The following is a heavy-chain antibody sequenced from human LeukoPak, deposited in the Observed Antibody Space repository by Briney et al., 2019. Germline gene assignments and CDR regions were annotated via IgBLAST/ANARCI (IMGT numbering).Heavy chain of an antibody. J-gene: IGHJ4*02. CDR2: IRYDGSNK. D-gene: IGHD3-10*01. CDR3: EGYYGSGSYYNRDY. V-gene: IGHV3-30*02. CDR1: GFTFSSYG. Sequence: GGSLRLSCAASGFTFSSYGMHWVRQAPGKGLEWVAFIRYDGSNKYYADSVKGRFTISRDNSKNTLYLQMNSLRAEDTAVYYCEGYYGSGSYYNRDYWGQGTLVTVSS.